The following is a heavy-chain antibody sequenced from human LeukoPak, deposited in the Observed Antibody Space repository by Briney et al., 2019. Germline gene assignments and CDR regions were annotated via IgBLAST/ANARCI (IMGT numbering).Heavy chain of an antibody. D-gene: IGHD3-10*01. V-gene: IGHV4-4*07. Sequence: SETLSLTCTVSGGSISSYYWSWIRQPAGKGLEWIGRIYTSGSTNYNPSLKSRVTMSVDTSKNQFSLKLSSVTAADTAVYYCARRVNRRRITMVRGPFDPWGQGTLVTVSS. CDR2: IYTSGST. CDR1: GGSISSYY. J-gene: IGHJ5*02. CDR3: ARRVNRRRITMVRGPFDP.